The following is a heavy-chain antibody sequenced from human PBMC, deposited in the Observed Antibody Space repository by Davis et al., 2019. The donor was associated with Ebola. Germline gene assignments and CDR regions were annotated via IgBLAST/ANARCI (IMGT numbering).Heavy chain of an antibody. CDR3: ARGAYYDFWSGYGNYYFDY. Sequence: GGSLRLSCAASGFTFSSYDMHWVRQATGKGLEWVSAIGTAGDTYYPGSVKGRFTISRENAKNSLYLQMNSLRAGDTAVYYCARGAYYDFWSGYGNYYFDYWGQGTLVTVSS. CDR1: GFTFSSYD. J-gene: IGHJ4*02. V-gene: IGHV3-13*01. CDR2: IGTAGDT. D-gene: IGHD3-3*01.